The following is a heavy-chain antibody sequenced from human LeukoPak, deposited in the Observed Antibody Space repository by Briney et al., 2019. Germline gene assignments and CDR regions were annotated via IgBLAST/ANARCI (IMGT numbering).Heavy chain of an antibody. CDR1: GDSVSSNSAA. V-gene: IGHV6-1*01. CDR2: TYYRSKWYN. J-gene: IGHJ3*02. Sequence: SQTLSLTCAISGDSVSSNSAAWNWIRQSPSRGLEWLGRTYYRSKWYNDYAVSVKSRITINPDTSKNQFSLQLNSVTPEDTAVYYCAREDGYSSGWYAGHNAFDIWGQGTMVTVSS. D-gene: IGHD6-19*01. CDR3: AREDGYSSGWYAGHNAFDI.